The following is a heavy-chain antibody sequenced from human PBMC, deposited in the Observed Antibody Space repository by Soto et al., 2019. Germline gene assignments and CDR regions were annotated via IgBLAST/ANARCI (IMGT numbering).Heavy chain of an antibody. CDR1: GGTFSSYA. J-gene: IGHJ5*02. CDR2: IIPIFGTA. Sequence: QVQLVQSGAEVKKPGSSVKVSCKASGGTFSSYAISWVRQAPGQGLEWMGGIIPIFGTANYAQKFQGRVTITADESTSTAYMELSSLRSEDTAVYYCARDPRGMVRGVNVWFDPWGQGTLVTVSS. D-gene: IGHD3-10*01. CDR3: ARDPRGMVRGVNVWFDP. V-gene: IGHV1-69*12.